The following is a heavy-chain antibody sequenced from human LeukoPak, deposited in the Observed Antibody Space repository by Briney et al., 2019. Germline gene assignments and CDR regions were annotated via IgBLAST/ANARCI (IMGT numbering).Heavy chain of an antibody. CDR2: AADSGST. CDR1: GDSMSDYF. CDR3: ARGQPYYYDSSGYLDY. V-gene: IGHV4-59*12. D-gene: IGHD3-22*01. J-gene: IGHJ4*02. Sequence: ADTLSLTCTVSGDSMSDYFWTWIRQPPGKGLEWIGYAADSGSTNYNPSLKSRVTISVDSSTNHFSLRLTSVTAADTAVYYCARGQPYYYDSSGYLDYWGQGTLVTVSS.